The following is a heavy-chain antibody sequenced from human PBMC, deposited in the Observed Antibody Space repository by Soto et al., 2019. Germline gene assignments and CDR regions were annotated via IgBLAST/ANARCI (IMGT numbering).Heavy chain of an antibody. D-gene: IGHD3-22*01. CDR1: GFTFSSYG. CDR2: ISYDGSNE. V-gene: IGHV3-30*18. CDR3: AKDTYYHDSTGYYVFDY. Sequence: QVQLVESGGGVVQPGNSLRLSCAASGFTFSSYGMHWVRQPPGKGLEWVAAISYDGSNEHYADSVKGRFAISRDNSKIKVYLQMNSLRAEDTAVYYCAKDTYYHDSTGYYVFDYWGQGTLVTVSS. J-gene: IGHJ4*02.